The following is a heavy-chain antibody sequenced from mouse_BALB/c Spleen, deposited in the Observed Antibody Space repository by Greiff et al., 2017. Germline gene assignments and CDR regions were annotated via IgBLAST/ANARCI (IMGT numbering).Heavy chain of an antibody. CDR3: ARDGYYLFAY. CDR1: GFNIKDYY. D-gene: IGHD2-3*01. Sequence: VQLKQSGAELVRPGALVKLSCKASGFNIKDYYMHWVKQRPEQGLEWIGWIDPENGNTIYDPKFQGKASITADTSSNTAYLQLSSLTSEDTAVYYCARDGYYLFAYWGQGTLVTVSA. V-gene: IGHV14-1*02. CDR2: IDPENGNT. J-gene: IGHJ3*01.